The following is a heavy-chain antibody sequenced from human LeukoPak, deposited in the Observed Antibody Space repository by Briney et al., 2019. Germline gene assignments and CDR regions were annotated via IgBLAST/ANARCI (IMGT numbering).Heavy chain of an antibody. J-gene: IGHJ3*02. CDR2: IYYSGST. CDR1: GGSISTSNYY. CDR3: ARSGYSYGADAFDI. Sequence: SETLSLTCTVSGGSISTSNYYWSWIRQPPGKGLEWIGYIYYSGSTNYNPSLKSRVTISVDTSKNQFSLKLSSVTAADTAVYYCARSGYSYGADAFDIWGQGTMVTVSS. D-gene: IGHD5-18*01. V-gene: IGHV4-61*01.